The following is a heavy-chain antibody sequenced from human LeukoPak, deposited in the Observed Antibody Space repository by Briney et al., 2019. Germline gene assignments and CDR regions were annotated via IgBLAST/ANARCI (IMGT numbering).Heavy chain of an antibody. V-gene: IGHV3-48*04. J-gene: IGHJ4*02. Sequence: PGGSLRLSCAASGFTFGPYTMNWVRQAPGKGLEWVSYISSSSDTIYYADSVKGRFTISRDNAKNSLYLQMNSLRAEDTAVYYCARGGIRNSGWSHWGQGTLVTVSS. CDR1: GFTFGPYT. D-gene: IGHD6-19*01. CDR2: ISSSSDTI. CDR3: ARGGIRNSGWSH.